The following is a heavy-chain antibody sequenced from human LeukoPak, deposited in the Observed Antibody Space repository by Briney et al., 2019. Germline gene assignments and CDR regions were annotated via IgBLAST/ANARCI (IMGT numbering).Heavy chain of an antibody. J-gene: IGHJ4*02. CDR3: TRTHPYGDYPNFDY. V-gene: IGHV3-73*01. Sequence: GGSLRLSCAASGFTFSGSAMHWVRQASGKGLEWVGRIRSKANSYATAYAASVKGRFTISRDDSKNTAYLQMNSLKTEDTAVYYCTRTHPYGDYPNFDYWGQGTLVTVSS. D-gene: IGHD4-17*01. CDR2: IRSKANSYAT. CDR1: GFTFSGSA.